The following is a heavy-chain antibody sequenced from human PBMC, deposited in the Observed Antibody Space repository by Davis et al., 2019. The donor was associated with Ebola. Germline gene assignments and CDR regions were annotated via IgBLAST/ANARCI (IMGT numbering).Heavy chain of an antibody. CDR2: ISSSSSYI. J-gene: IGHJ6*02. D-gene: IGHD3-3*01. CDR1: GFTFSSYS. Sequence: GESLKISCAASGFTFSSYSMNWVRQAPGKGLEWVSSISSSSSYIYYADSVKGRFTISRDNAKNSLYLQMNSLRAEDTAVYYCARDNALITIFGVVIRGLDVWGQGTTVTVSS. V-gene: IGHV3-21*01. CDR3: ARDNALITIFGVVIRGLDV.